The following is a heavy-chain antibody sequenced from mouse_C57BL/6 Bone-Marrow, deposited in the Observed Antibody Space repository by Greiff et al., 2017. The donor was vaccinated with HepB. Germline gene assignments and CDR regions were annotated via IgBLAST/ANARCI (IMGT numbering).Heavy chain of an antibody. D-gene: IGHD2-2*01. CDR2: IYPGSGST. J-gene: IGHJ4*01. Sequence: QVQLQQPGAELVKPGASVKMSCKASGYTFTSYWITWVKQRPGQGLEWIGDIYPGSGSTNYNEKFKSKATLTVDTSSSTAYMQLSSLTSEDSAVYYCARPYLLWLRRDYYAMDYWGQGTSVTVSS. CDR3: ARPYLLWLRRDYYAMDY. V-gene: IGHV1-55*01. CDR1: GYTFTSYW.